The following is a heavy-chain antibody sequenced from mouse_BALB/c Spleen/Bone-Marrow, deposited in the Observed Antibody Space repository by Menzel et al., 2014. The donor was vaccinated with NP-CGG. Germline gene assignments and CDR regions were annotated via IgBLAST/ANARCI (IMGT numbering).Heavy chain of an antibody. Sequence: QVQLQQSGAELAKPGASVKMSCKASGYTFTSYWMHWVKQRPGQGLEWIGYINPSTGYTEYNQKFRDKATLTADKSSSTAYMQLSSPTSEDSAVYYCARRAYGGSYGFAYWGQGTLVTVSA. CDR1: GYTFTSYW. J-gene: IGHJ3*01. D-gene: IGHD1-1*01. CDR2: INPSTGYT. V-gene: IGHV1-7*01. CDR3: ARRAYGGSYGFAY.